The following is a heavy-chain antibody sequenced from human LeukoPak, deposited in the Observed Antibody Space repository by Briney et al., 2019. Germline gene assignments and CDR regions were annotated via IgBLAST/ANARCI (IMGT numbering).Heavy chain of an antibody. J-gene: IGHJ4*02. CDR2: IYYSGST. D-gene: IGHD4-23*01. V-gene: IGHV4-59*01. CDR1: GGSISSYY. Sequence: PSETLSLTCTVSGGSISSYYWSWIRQPPGKGLEWIGYIYYSGSTNYNPSLKSRVTISVDTSKNQFSLKLSSVTAADTAVYYRARDDYGGNSGALDYWGQGTLVTVSS. CDR3: ARDDYGGNSGALDY.